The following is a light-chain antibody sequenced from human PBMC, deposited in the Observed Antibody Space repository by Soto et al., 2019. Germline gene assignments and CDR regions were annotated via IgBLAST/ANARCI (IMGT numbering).Light chain of an antibody. V-gene: IGLV1-44*01. CDR1: SSNIGSNT. Sequence: QSVLTQPPSAYGTPVQRVTITCYRSSSNIGSNTVNWYQQLPGTAPKLVIYSNNQRPSGVPDRFSGSKSGTSASLAISGLQSEDEADYYCVAWDDSLNGYVVFGGGTKVTVL. CDR3: VAWDDSLNGYVV. CDR2: SNN. J-gene: IGLJ2*01.